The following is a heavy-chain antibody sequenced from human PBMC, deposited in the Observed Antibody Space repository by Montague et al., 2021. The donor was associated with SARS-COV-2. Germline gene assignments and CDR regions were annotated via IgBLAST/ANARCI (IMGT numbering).Heavy chain of an antibody. J-gene: IGHJ4*02. D-gene: IGHD2-15*01. CDR1: GGSTSNYY. CDR2: IFYTGST. CDR3: ARAQNICFIANCVNYFDL. V-gene: IGHV4-59*01. Sequence: SETLSLTCSVSGGSTSNYYWTWIRQSPGKGLQWIGYIFYTGSTKFNPSLKSRVSMSLDTSKNHFSLRLSVVTAADTARYYCARAQNICFIANCVNYFDLWGLGALVTVSS.